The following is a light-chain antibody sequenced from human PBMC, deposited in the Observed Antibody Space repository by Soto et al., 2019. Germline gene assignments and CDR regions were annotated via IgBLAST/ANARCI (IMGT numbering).Light chain of an antibody. J-gene: IGLJ2*01. CDR1: SSNIGTNY. V-gene: IGLV1-47*01. Sequence: QSVLTQSPSASGTPGQRVIISCSGTSSNIGTNYVYWYQQLPGTAPKVLIYSNDKRPSGVPNRFSGSKSGTSASLAISGLRSEDEDDYYCAAWDDSLSGPLFGGGTKLTVL. CDR2: SND. CDR3: AAWDDSLSGPL.